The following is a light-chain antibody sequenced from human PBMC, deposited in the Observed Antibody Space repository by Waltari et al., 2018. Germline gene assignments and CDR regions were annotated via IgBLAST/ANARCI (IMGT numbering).Light chain of an antibody. CDR3: QSYDSSLSGYV. CDR2: GNS. V-gene: IGLV1-40*01. J-gene: IGLJ1*01. CDR1: SSNIGAGYD. Sequence: QSVLTQPPSVSGAPGQRVTISCTGSSSNIGAGYDVHWYQQRPGTAPNLLIYGNSNRPSGVPDRFSGSKYGTSASLAITGLQAEDEADYYCQSYDSSLSGYVFGTGTKVTVL.